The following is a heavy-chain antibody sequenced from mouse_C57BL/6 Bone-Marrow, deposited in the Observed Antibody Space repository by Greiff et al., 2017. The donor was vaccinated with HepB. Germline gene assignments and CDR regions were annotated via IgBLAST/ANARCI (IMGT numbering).Heavy chain of an antibody. CDR2: IRSKSNNYAT. Sequence: EVMLVESGGGLVQPKGSLKLSCAASGFSFNTYAMNWVRQAPGKGLEWVARIRSKSNNYATYYADSVKDRFTISRDDSESMLYLQMNNLKTEDTAMYYCVRHPGSSLYYAMDYWGQGTSVTVSS. J-gene: IGHJ4*01. CDR1: GFSFNTYA. V-gene: IGHV10-1*01. D-gene: IGHD1-1*01. CDR3: VRHPGSSLYYAMDY.